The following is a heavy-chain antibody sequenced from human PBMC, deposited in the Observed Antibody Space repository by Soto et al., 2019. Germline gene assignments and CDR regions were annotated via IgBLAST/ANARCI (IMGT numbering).Heavy chain of an antibody. CDR2: ISYDGSNK. Sequence: GGSLRLSCAASGFTFSSYGMHWVRQAPGKGLEWVAVISYDGSNKYYADSVKGRFTISRDNSKNTLYLQMNSLRAEDTAVYYCAKDRATGTKKDYFDYWGQGTLVTVSS. D-gene: IGHD1-1*01. CDR1: GFTFSSYG. CDR3: AKDRATGTKKDYFDY. J-gene: IGHJ4*02. V-gene: IGHV3-30*18.